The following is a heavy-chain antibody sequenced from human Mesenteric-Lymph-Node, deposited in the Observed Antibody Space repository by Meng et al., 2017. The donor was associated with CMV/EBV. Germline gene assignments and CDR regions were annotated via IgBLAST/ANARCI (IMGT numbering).Heavy chain of an antibody. V-gene: IGHV4-59*01. CDR1: GGSISSYY. D-gene: IGHD6-13*01. CDR2: IYYSGST. J-gene: IGHJ4*02. CDR3: ARDSSLYSSSWYFDY. Sequence: SETLSLTCTVSGGSISSYYWSWIRQPPGKGLEWIGYIYYSGSTNYNPSLKSRVTISVDTSKNQFSLKLSSVTAADTDVYYCARDSSLYSSSWYFDYWGQGTLVTVSS.